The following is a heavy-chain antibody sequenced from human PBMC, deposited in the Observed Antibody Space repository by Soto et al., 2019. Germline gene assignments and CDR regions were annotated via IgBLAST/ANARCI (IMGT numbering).Heavy chain of an antibody. CDR3: ASFDRLAVGNGMDV. V-gene: IGHV1-18*01. CDR1: GYPFSSYG. Sequence: PLVQSGAGVKKPGASVKVSCKASGYPFSSYGINWVRQAPGQGLEWMGWISGHNGDTTYAQKLQGRVTMTTDTSTSTAYMVLRSLRSDDTAVYYCASFDRLAVGNGMDVLCQGTTVTVSS. J-gene: IGHJ6*02. D-gene: IGHD3-9*01. CDR2: ISGHNGDT.